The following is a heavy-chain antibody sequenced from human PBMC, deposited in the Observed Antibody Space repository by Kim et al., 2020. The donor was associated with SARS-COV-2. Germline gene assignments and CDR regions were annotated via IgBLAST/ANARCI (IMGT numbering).Heavy chain of an antibody. CDR1: GFTVSSNY. Sequence: GGSLRLSCAASGFTVSSNYMSWVRQAPGKGLEWVSVIYSGGSTYYADSVKGRFTISRDNSKNTLYLQMNSLRAEDTAVYYCARDQWGGPVYGMDVWDQGTTVTVSS. CDR2: IYSGGST. V-gene: IGHV3-53*01. J-gene: IGHJ6*02. D-gene: IGHD2-8*01. CDR3: ARDQWGGPVYGMDV.